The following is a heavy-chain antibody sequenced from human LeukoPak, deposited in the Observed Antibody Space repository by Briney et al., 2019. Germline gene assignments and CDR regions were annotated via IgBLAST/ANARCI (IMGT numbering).Heavy chain of an antibody. CDR3: ALSPEGDFDWFRIDY. Sequence: RSETLSLTCSVSGDSISTSYWSWIRQPPGKGLEWIGYIHYTGSTNYNPSLKSRVIISVDTSKNQFSLKLSSVTAADTAVYYCALSPEGDFDWFRIDYWGQGTLVTVSS. J-gene: IGHJ4*02. CDR1: GDSISTSY. D-gene: IGHD3-9*01. V-gene: IGHV4-59*01. CDR2: IHYTGST.